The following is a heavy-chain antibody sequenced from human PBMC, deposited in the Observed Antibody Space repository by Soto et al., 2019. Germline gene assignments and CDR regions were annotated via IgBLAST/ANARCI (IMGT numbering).Heavy chain of an antibody. J-gene: IGHJ4*02. CDR2: ISENGDRQ. Sequence: GGSLRLSCTASGLTFTASTFHWVRQAPGKGLQWVAVISENGDRQYSTESVRGRFVISRDSSKNTLYLQMNSLRPEDTGVYFCARRLAPTISALGYWGQGALVTVSS. D-gene: IGHD1-26*01. CDR1: GLTFTAST. V-gene: IGHV3-30*09. CDR3: ARRLAPTISALGY.